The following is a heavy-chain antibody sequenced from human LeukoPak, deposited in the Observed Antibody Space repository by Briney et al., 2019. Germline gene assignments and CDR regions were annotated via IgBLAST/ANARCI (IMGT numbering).Heavy chain of an antibody. CDR2: IRYDGSNK. D-gene: IGHD6-13*01. Sequence: PGGSLRLSCAASGFTFSSYGMHWVRQAPGKGLEWVAFIRYDGSNKYYADSVKGRFTISRDNSKNTLYLQMNSLRAEDTAVYYCVKGTSSSWYDFDYWGQGTLVTVSS. CDR1: GFTFSSYG. J-gene: IGHJ4*02. V-gene: IGHV3-30*02. CDR3: VKGTSSSWYDFDY.